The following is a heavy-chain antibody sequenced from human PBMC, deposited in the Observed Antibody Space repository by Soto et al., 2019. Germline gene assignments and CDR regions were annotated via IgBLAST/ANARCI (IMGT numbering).Heavy chain of an antibody. Sequence: RSLTCTVSGGSIGSNSYYWSWIRQHPGRGLEWIGYINYSGDTYYNPSLESPVTISVDTSKNQFSLKLSSVTAADTAVYYCARAGSSWIFFDSWGHGTLVTVSS. CDR3: ARAGSSWIFFDS. CDR1: GGSIGSNSYY. D-gene: IGHD6-13*01. V-gene: IGHV4-31*01. J-gene: IGHJ4*01. CDR2: INYSGDT.